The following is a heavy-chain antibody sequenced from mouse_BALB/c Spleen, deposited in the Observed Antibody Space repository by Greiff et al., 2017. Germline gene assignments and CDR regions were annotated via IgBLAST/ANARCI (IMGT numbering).Heavy chain of an antibody. D-gene: IGHD2-12*01. CDR2: IDPYNGGT. Sequence: VQLQQSGPELGKPGASVKISCKASGYSFTGYNMYWVKQSHRKSLEWIGYIDPYNGGTSYNQKSKGKATLTVDKSSSTAYMHLNSLTSADSAIYYCARYSPLYYAMDYWGQGTSVTVSS. CDR3: ARYSPLYYAMDY. V-gene: IGHV1S135*01. J-gene: IGHJ4*01. CDR1: GYSFTGYN.